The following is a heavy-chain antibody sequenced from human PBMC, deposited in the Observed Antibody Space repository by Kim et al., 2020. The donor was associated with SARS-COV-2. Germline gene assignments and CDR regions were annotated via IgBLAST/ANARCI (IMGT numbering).Heavy chain of an antibody. V-gene: IGHV1-46*01. Sequence: ASVKVSCKASGYTFTSYYMHWVRQAPGQGLEWMGIINPSGGSTSYAQKFQGRVTMTRDTSTSTVYMELSSLRSEDTAVYYCARGGRVPAASESPFDPWGQGTLVTVSS. CDR1: GYTFTSYY. J-gene: IGHJ5*02. CDR3: ARGGRVPAASESPFDP. CDR2: INPSGGST. D-gene: IGHD2-2*01.